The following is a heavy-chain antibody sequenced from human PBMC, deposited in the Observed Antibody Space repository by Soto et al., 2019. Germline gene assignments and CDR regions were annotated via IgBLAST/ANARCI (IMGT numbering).Heavy chain of an antibody. V-gene: IGHV4-34*01. Sequence: LSLTCAVYGGSFSGYYWSWIRQPPGKGLEWIGEINHSGSTNYNPSLKSRVTISVDTSKNQFSLKLSSVTAADTAVYYCARELAVYCSSTSCQPNWFDPWGQGTLVTVSS. CDR1: GGSFSGYY. CDR3: ARELAVYCSSTSCQPNWFDP. J-gene: IGHJ5*02. CDR2: INHSGST. D-gene: IGHD2-2*01.